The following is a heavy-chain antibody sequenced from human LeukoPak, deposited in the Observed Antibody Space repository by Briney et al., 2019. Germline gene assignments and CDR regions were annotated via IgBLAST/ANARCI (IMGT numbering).Heavy chain of an antibody. D-gene: IGHD6-13*01. V-gene: IGHV5-51*01. CDR3: ARLGYPSLQSPYFDY. CDR2: IYPDDSKT. J-gene: IGHJ4*02. Sequence: GESLKISCKGSRYDFAGYWIVWVRLMPGTGLDWMGIIYPDDSKTKYNPSFQGQVTLSVDKSIRTAYLQWSSLKASDTAIYYCARLGYPSLQSPYFDYWGQGSRVTVSS. CDR1: RYDFAGYW.